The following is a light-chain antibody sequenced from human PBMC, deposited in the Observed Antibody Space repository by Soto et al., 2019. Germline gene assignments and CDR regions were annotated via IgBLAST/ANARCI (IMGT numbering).Light chain of an antibody. J-gene: IGLJ2*01. CDR2: EVS. Sequence: QSALIQPASVSGSPGQSITISCTGTSRDVGGSNYVSWYQHHPHRAPKLLIYEVSYRPSGVSSRFSGSKSGNTASLTISGLQAEDEADYYCSSYTSSSTLLVFGGGTKVTVL. V-gene: IGLV2-14*01. CDR1: SRDVGGSNY. CDR3: SSYTSSSTLLV.